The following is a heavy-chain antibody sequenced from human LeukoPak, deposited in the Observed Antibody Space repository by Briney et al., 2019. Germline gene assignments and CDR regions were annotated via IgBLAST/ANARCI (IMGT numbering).Heavy chain of an antibody. Sequence: GGSLRLSCAASGFTFSSYGMHWVRQAPGKGLEWVAFIRYDGSNKYYADSVKGRFTISRDNSKNTLYLQMNSLRAEDTAVYYCAKDETATISAPYYWGQGTLVTVSS. CDR2: IRYDGSNK. D-gene: IGHD5-24*01. J-gene: IGHJ4*02. CDR3: AKDETATISAPYY. CDR1: GFTFSSYG. V-gene: IGHV3-30*02.